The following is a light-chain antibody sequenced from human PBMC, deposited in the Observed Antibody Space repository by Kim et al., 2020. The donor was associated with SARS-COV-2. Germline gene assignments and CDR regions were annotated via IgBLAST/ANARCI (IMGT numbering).Light chain of an antibody. J-gene: IGLJ3*02. CDR1: SSDVGCYSY. CDR2: EVS. Sequence: GQSVTISCTGTSSDVGCYSYVSWYQQHPGKAPKLMIYEVSKRPSGVPDRFSGSKSGNTASLTVSGLQAEDEADYYCSSYAGSNNWVFGGGTQLTVL. CDR3: SSYAGSNNWV. V-gene: IGLV2-8*01.